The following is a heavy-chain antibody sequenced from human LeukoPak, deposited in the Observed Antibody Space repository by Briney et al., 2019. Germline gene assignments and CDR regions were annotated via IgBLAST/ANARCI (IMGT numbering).Heavy chain of an antibody. CDR2: ISWNSGSI. CDR3: AKDINPLYYYYGMDV. V-gene: IGHV3-9*01. Sequence: GRSLRLSCAASGFTFDDYAMHWVRQAPGKGLEWDSGISWNSGSIGYADSVKGRFTISRDNAKNSLYLQMNSLRAEDTALYYCAKDINPLYYYYGMDVWGQGTTVTVSS. CDR1: GFTFDDYA. J-gene: IGHJ6*02.